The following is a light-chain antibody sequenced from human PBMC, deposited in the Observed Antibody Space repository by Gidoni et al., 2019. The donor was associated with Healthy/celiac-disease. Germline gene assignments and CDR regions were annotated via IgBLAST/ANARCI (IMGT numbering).Light chain of an antibody. V-gene: IGLV3-1*01. CDR2: QDS. CDR1: ALGDKY. Sequence: SSELTQPRSVSASPGQTASLPCSGAALGDKYACWSQQKPGPSPVLVIYQDSTRPSGIPERFSGSNSGNTATLTISETQAMDEADYYCQAWDSSTDVVFGGGTKLTVL. J-gene: IGLJ2*01. CDR3: QAWDSSTDVV.